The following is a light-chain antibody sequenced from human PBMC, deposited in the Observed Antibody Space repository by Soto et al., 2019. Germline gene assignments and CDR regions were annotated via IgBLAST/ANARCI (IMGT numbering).Light chain of an antibody. Sequence: QSVLTQPPSVSAAPGQKVTISCSGTRSNIGYNYVSWYQQFPDAAPQLFIYNNDKRPSGIPDRFSGSKSGTSATLPISGLQTGDEADYYCGTWDSSLDTFVFGTGTKVTVL. J-gene: IGLJ1*01. CDR3: GTWDSSLDTFV. CDR2: NND. V-gene: IGLV1-51*01. CDR1: RSNIGYNY.